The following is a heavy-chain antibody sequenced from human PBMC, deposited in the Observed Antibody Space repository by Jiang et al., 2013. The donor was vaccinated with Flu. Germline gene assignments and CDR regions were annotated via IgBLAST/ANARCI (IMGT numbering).Heavy chain of an antibody. J-gene: IGHJ5*02. Sequence: LLKPSETLSLTCAVYGGSFSGYYWSWIRQPPGKGLEWIGEINHSGSTNYNPSLKSRVTISVDTSKNQFSLKLSSVTAADTAVYYCARHRGIQLWLGWFDPWGQGTLVTVSS. CDR2: INHSGST. CDR1: GGSFSGYY. D-gene: IGHD5-18*01. CDR3: ARHRGIQLWLGWFDP. V-gene: IGHV4-34*01.